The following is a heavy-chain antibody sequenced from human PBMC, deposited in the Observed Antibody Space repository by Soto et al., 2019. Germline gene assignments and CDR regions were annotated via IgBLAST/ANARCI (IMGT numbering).Heavy chain of an antibody. Sequence: QVQLQESGPGLVKPSGTLSLTCAVSGDSVSSPYYWCWVRQPPGKGLEWIGEVFHTGTTSSNPSPRXXVTISMDKSINQFSLDLSSVTAADTAVYYCARSAGWYAVHSWGPGTLVIVSS. D-gene: IGHD6-19*01. V-gene: IGHV4-4*02. CDR1: GDSVSSPYY. CDR3: ARSAGWYAVHS. J-gene: IGHJ4*02. CDR2: VFHTGTT.